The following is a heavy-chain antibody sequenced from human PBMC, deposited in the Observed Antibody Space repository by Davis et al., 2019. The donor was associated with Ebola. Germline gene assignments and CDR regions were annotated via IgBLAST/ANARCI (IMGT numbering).Heavy chain of an antibody. V-gene: IGHV3-7*01. CDR1: GFTFSSFY. J-gene: IGHJ6*02. CDR2: IKEDGSEK. CDR3: ARDLITMIRGVIIPFGMDV. D-gene: IGHD3-10*01. Sequence: PGGSLRLSCAASGFTFSSFYMSWVRQAPGKGLEWVANIKEDGSEKYYVDSVKGRFTISRDNAKNSRYLQMNSLRVEDTAVYYCARDLITMIRGVIIPFGMDVWGQGTTVTVSS.